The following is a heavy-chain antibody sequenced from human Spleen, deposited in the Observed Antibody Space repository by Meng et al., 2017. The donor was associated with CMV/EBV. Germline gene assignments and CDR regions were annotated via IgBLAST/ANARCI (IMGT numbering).Heavy chain of an antibody. J-gene: IGHJ1*01. CDR2: INPNSGGT. Sequence: ASVKVSCKASGYTFTAYYIHWVRQAPGQGLEWMGWINPNSGGTSYAQKYQGRVTLTRDTSISTAYMELSSLISDDTAVYYCAREVLEIPALYAEFFQHWGQGTLVTVSS. CDR1: GYTFTAYY. V-gene: IGHV1-2*02. D-gene: IGHD2-2*01. CDR3: AREVLEIPALYAEFFQH.